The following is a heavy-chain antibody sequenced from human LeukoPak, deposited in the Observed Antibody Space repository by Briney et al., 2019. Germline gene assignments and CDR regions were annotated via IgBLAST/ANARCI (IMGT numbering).Heavy chain of an antibody. D-gene: IGHD3-10*01. CDR2: ISYDGSNK. V-gene: IGHV3-30*04. CDR3: AILIYGSGRRLSDV. J-gene: IGHJ6*02. Sequence: PGRSLRLSCAASGFTFSSYAMHWVRQAPGKGLEWVAVISYDGSNKYYADSVKGRFTISRDNSKNTLYLQMNSLRAEDTAVYYCAILIYGSGRRLSDVWGQGTTVTVSS. CDR1: GFTFSSYA.